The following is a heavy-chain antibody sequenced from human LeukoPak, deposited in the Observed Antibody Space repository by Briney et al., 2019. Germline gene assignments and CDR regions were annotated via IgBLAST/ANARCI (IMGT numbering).Heavy chain of an antibody. J-gene: IGHJ3*02. CDR3: ITDPGEWEPI. Sequence: GGSLRLSCAASGLTFSNAWMSWVRQAPGKGLEWVGRTKSKTDGGTTDYGAPVKGRFIISRDDSKNTLYLQMNGLKIEDTAVYYCITDPGEWEPIWGQGTTVTVSS. CDR2: TKSKTDGGTT. CDR1: GLTFSNAW. D-gene: IGHD1-26*01. V-gene: IGHV3-15*01.